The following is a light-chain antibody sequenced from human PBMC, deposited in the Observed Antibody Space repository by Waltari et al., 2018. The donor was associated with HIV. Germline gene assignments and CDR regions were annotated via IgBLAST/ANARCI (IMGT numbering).Light chain of an antibody. CDR2: DVN. CDR3: CSHAGNLIFV. V-gene: IGLV2-11*01. Sequence: QSALTQPHSVSGSPGQSLTIPCTGPSSYVDTLVPWYQRHPGKAPKVIIYDVNKRPSGVPDRFSGSKSGNSASLTISGLQAEDEADYYCCSHAGNLIFVFGTGTKVTVL. CDR1: SSYVDTL. J-gene: IGLJ1*01.